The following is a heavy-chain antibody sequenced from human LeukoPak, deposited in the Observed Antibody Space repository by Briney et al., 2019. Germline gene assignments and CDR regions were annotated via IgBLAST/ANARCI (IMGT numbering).Heavy chain of an antibody. CDR2: NRSSSSAI. D-gene: IGHD3-10*01. J-gene: IGHJ4*02. CDR1: GFTFSSYS. CDR3: ARPGPGY. V-gene: IGHV3-48*01. Sequence: GGSLRLSCAASGFTFSSYSMTWVRQATGRGLEWDSYNRSSSSAIFYADTVKGRFTISRDNAKNSLYLQMNSLRAEDTAVYYCARPGPGYWGQGTLVTVSS.